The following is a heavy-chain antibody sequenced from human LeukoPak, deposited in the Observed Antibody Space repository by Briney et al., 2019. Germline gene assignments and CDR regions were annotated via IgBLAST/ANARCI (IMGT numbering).Heavy chain of an antibody. J-gene: IGHJ6*03. Sequence: ASVKVSCKASGGTFSSYAISWVRQAPGQGLEWMGGIIPIFGTANYAQKFQGRVTITADKSTSTAYMELSSLRSEDTAVYYCAGGDTYYYDSSGYYSSMDVWGKGTTVTVSS. D-gene: IGHD3-22*01. CDR2: IIPIFGTA. CDR1: GGTFSSYA. CDR3: AGGDTYYYDSSGYYSSMDV. V-gene: IGHV1-69*06.